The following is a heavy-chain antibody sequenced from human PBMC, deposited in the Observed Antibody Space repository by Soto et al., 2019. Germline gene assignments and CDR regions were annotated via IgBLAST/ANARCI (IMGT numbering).Heavy chain of an antibody. CDR1: GYTFTSYG. Sequence: ASVKVSCKASGYTFTSYGISWVRQAPGQGLEWMGWISAYNGNTNYAQKLQGRVTMTTDTSTSTAYMELRSLRSDDTAVYYCAREVVYGVVCPSQYKGLDGWGQGTTVPVSS. V-gene: IGHV1-18*01. CDR2: ISAYNGNT. CDR3: AREVVYGVVCPSQYKGLDG. J-gene: IGHJ6*02. D-gene: IGHD2-8*02.